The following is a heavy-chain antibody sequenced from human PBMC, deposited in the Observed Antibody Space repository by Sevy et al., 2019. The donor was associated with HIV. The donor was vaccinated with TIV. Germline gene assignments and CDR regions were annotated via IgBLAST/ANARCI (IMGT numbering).Heavy chain of an antibody. D-gene: IGHD3-9*01. V-gene: IGHV2-5*02. CDR2: IYWDDDK. CDR1: GFSLTTSGVG. J-gene: IGHJ5*02. CDR3: AHRPDNYDILTGYFPNWFDP. Sequence: SGPTLVKPTQTLTLTCTFSGFSLTTSGVGVGWIRQPPGKALEWPALIYWDDDKRYSPSLKSRLTITKDTSKNQVVLTMTNMDPVDTATYYCAHRPDNYDILTGYFPNWFDPWGQGTLVTVSS.